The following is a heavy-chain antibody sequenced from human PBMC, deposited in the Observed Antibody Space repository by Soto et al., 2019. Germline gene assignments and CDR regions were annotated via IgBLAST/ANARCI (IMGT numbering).Heavy chain of an antibody. CDR2: IYPGDSET. D-gene: IGHD3-10*01. J-gene: IGHJ4*02. CDR1: GYTFTNYW. V-gene: IGHV5-51*01. Sequence: GESLKISCKGSGYTFTNYWIGWVRQMPGKGLEWMGIIYPGDSETRYSPSFQGQVTMSADKSISTAYLQWSSLKASDSAMYYCARKYYYGAGTLDYWGQGTLVTVSS. CDR3: ARKYYYGAGTLDY.